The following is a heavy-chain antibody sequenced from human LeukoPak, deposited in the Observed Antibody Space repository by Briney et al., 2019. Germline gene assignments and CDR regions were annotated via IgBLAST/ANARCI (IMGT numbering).Heavy chain of an antibody. CDR2: ISGSGGST. Sequence: PGGSLRLSCAASGFTFSSYAMSWVRQAPGKGLEWVPAISGSGGSTYYADSVKGRFTISRDNSKNTLYLQMNSLRAEDTAVYYCAKVLSPSYYDFWSGYPLDYWGQGTLVTVSS. CDR1: GFTFSSYA. J-gene: IGHJ4*02. CDR3: AKVLSPSYYDFWSGYPLDY. V-gene: IGHV3-23*01. D-gene: IGHD3-3*01.